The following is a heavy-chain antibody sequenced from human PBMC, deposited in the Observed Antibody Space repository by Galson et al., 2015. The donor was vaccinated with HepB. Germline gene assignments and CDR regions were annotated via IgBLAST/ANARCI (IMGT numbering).Heavy chain of an antibody. CDR1: GFTFRNYA. J-gene: IGHJ1*01. Sequence: SLRLSCAASGFTFRNYAMSWVRQAPGKGLEWVSGITGSGGSTYYADSVKGRFTISRDNSKNTLYLQMNSLRGEDTAVYYCAKESEYSTSVGYLQHWGQGTLVTVSS. V-gene: IGHV3-23*01. CDR2: ITGSGGST. CDR3: AKESEYSTSVGYLQH. D-gene: IGHD6-6*01.